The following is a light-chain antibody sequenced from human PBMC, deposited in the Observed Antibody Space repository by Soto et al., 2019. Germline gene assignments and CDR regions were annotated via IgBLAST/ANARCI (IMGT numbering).Light chain of an antibody. CDR3: QSYDSSLSGVV. CDR2: GNS. Sequence: QLVLTQPPSVSGAPGQRVTISCTGSTSNIGAGYDVHWYQQLPGTAPKLLIYGNSNRPSGVPDRLSGSKSGTSASLAITGLQAEDEADYYCQSYDSSLSGVVFGGGTQLTVL. J-gene: IGLJ2*01. CDR1: TSNIGAGYD. V-gene: IGLV1-40*01.